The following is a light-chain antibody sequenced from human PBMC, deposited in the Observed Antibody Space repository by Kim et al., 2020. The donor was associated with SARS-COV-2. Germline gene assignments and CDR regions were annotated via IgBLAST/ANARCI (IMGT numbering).Light chain of an antibody. CDR1: QDIYNY. V-gene: IGKV1-33*01. J-gene: IGKJ4*01. CDR3: QLYDNLLPT. CDR2: DAS. Sequence: GDRVTITCQASQDIYNYLNWYQQKPGNAPKLLIYDASNLQTGVPSRFSGSASGTLFTFTITSLQPEDIATYYCQLYDNLLPTFGGGTKV.